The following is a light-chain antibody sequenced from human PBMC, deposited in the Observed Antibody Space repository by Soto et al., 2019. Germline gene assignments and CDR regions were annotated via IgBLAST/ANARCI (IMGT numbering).Light chain of an antibody. V-gene: IGKV2-28*01. CDR1: QSLLDSDDGNTY. J-gene: IGKJ4*01. CDR2: LGS. Sequence: DIVMTQTPLSLPVTPGEPASISCRSSQSLLDSDDGNTYLDWYLQKPGQSPQLLIYLGSNRASGVPDRFSGSGSGTDFTLKISRVEAEDVGVYYCMQALQTPAFGGGTKVDIK. CDR3: MQALQTPA.